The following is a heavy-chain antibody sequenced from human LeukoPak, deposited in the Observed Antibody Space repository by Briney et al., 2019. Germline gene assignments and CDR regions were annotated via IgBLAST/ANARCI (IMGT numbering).Heavy chain of an antibody. D-gene: IGHD6-13*01. CDR3: VKGDLAAAGLFDY. J-gene: IGHJ4*02. Sequence: GGSLRLSCSASGFTFSSYAMHWVRQAPGKGLEYVSAISSNGGSTYYADSVKGRFTISRDNSKNTLHLQMSSLRAEDTAVYYCVKGDLAAAGLFDYWGQGTLVTVSS. CDR2: ISSNGGST. V-gene: IGHV3-64D*06. CDR1: GFTFSSYA.